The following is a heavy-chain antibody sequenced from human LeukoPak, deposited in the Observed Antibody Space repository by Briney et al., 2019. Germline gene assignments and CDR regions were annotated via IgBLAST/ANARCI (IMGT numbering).Heavy chain of an antibody. CDR3: ARLISSSVYFDY. V-gene: IGHV4-38-2*01. CDR2: LYYSGIF. CDR1: GYSISSGYY. D-gene: IGHD6-13*01. J-gene: IGHJ4*02. Sequence: SETLSLTCAVSGYSISSGYYWGWIRQPPGKGLEWIGSLYYSGIFYYNPPLKSRVTITLDTSKNQFSLNLSSVTAADTAVYYCARLISSSVYFDYWGQGALVTVSS.